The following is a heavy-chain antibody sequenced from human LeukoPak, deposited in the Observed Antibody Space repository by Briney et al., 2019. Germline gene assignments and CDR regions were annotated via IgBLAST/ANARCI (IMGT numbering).Heavy chain of an antibody. J-gene: IGHJ4*02. CDR3: ARQRRGSYNDYSEGDY. CDR1: GYNFGNYW. CDR2: IHPGDSNT. Sequence: GESLKISCKGSGYNFGNYWIGWVRQMPGKGLEWMGVIHPGDSNTRYSPSFQGQVTISVDRSISTAYLQWSSLKASDTAMYYCARQRRGSYNDYSEGDYWGQGTLVTVSS. D-gene: IGHD4-11*01. V-gene: IGHV5-51*01.